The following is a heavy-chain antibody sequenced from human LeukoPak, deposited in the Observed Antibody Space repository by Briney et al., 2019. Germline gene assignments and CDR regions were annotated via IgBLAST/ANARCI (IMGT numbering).Heavy chain of an antibody. CDR3: ARAGGDYGNWFDP. Sequence: ASVKVSCKASGYTFTGYYMHWVRQAAGQGLEWMGWINPNSGGTNYAQKFQGRVTMTRDTSISTAYMELSRLRSDDTAVYYCARAGGDYGNWFDPWGQGTLVTVSS. CDR2: INPNSGGT. D-gene: IGHD4-17*01. J-gene: IGHJ5*02. V-gene: IGHV1-2*02. CDR1: GYTFTGYY.